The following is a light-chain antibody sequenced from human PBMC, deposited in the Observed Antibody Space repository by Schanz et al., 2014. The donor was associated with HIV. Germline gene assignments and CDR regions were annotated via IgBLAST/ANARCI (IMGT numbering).Light chain of an antibody. CDR1: QSVSSY. CDR3: QQYNNWPQT. J-gene: IGKJ1*01. V-gene: IGKV3-11*01. Sequence: EIVLTQSPATLSLSPGERATLSCRASQSVSSYLAWYQQKPGQAPRLLIYDASSRATGIPDRFSGSGSSTDFTLTISSLQSEDFAVYYCQQYNNWPQTFGQGTKVEIK. CDR2: DAS.